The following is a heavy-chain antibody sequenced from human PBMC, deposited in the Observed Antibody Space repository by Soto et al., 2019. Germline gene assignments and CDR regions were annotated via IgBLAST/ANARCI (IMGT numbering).Heavy chain of an antibody. V-gene: IGHV3-23*01. Sequence: GESLKISCAASGFTFSTYAMTWFRQAPGKGLEWVSIISSSGDATYYLDSVKGRFTISRDNSRNTLHLQMNSLRAEDAAVYFCAKNGDFWSWGMDVWGQATTVNVSS. CDR2: ISSSGDAT. J-gene: IGHJ6*02. D-gene: IGHD3-3*01. CDR3: AKNGDFWSWGMDV. CDR1: GFTFSTYA.